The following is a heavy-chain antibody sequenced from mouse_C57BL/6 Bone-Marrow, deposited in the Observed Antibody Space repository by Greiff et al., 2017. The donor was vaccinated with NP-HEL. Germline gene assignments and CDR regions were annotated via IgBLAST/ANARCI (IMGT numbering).Heavy chain of an antibody. CDR3: ARWGWLPFDY. J-gene: IGHJ2*01. CDR2: IHPNSGST. D-gene: IGHD2-3*01. CDR1: GYTFTSYW. V-gene: IGHV1-64*01. Sequence: QVQLQQPGAELVKPGASVKLSCKASGYTFTSYWMHWVKQRPGQGLEWIGMIHPNSGSTNYHEKFKSKATLTVDKSSSTAYMQLSSLTSEDSAVYYCARWGWLPFDYWGQGTTLTVSS.